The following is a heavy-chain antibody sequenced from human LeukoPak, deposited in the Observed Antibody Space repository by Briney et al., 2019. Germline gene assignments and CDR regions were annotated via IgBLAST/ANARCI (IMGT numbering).Heavy chain of an antibody. Sequence: GGSLRLSCAASGFTFSTNAMSWVRQAPGKGLEWVSAVSGRTGSTYYSDSVKGRFTISRDNSKSTLYLQMDSLRAEDTAVYYCAKCGNSGCHLIDYWGQGTLVTVSS. D-gene: IGHD5-12*01. J-gene: IGHJ4*02. CDR2: VSGRTGST. V-gene: IGHV3-23*01. CDR1: GFTFSTNA. CDR3: AKCGNSGCHLIDY.